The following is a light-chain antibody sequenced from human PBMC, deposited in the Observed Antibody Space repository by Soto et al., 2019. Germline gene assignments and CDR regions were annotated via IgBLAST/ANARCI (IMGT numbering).Light chain of an antibody. J-gene: IGLJ2*01. Sequence: QSVLTQPASVSGSPGQSITISCTGTSSDVGNYNYVSWYQQHPGQAPKVMIYDVSYRPSGVSNRFSGSKSGNTASLTISGLQAEDEAHYYCSSFTPSNTLIFGAGTKVTVL. V-gene: IGLV2-14*01. CDR2: DVS. CDR3: SSFTPSNTLI. CDR1: SSDVGNYNY.